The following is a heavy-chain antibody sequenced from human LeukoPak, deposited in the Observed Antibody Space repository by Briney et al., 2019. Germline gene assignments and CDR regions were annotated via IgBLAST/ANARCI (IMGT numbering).Heavy chain of an antibody. V-gene: IGHV3-30-3*01. J-gene: IGHJ5*02. CDR2: ISYDGSNK. CDR1: GFTFSSYA. Sequence: GGSLRLSCAASGFTFSSYATHWVRQAPGKGLEWVAVISYDGSNKYYADSVKGRFTISRDNSKNTLYLQMNSLRAEDTAVYYCARPHTLGSYLYNWFDPWGQGTLVTVSS. D-gene: IGHD3-16*02. CDR3: ARPHTLGSYLYNWFDP.